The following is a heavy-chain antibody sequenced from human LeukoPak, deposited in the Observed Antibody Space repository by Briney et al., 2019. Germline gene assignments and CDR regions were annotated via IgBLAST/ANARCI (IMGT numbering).Heavy chain of an antibody. J-gene: IGHJ4*02. CDR3: ATKQWLAPPPDS. CDR1: GFTFSMYW. CDR2: INTDGTVT. V-gene: IGHV3-74*01. D-gene: IGHD6-19*01. Sequence: PAGSLRLSCAASGFTFSMYWMLWVRHAPGKGLESVSRINTDGTVTIYADSVKGRSTVSRDNAYNTMFLQMNSVRDEDTAVYYCATKQWLAPPPDSWGQGTPVTVSS.